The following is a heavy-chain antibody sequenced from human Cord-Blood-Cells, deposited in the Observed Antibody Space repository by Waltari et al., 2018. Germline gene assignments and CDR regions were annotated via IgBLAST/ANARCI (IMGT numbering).Heavy chain of an antibody. Sequence: SVKVSCKASGYTFTSYAMHWVRQAPGQRLEWMGWNHAGNGNTKYSQKFQGRVTITRDTSASTAYMELSSLRSEDTAVYYCASGYDFDYWGQGTLVTVSS. D-gene: IGHD5-12*01. CDR1: GYTFTSYA. V-gene: IGHV1-3*01. CDR2: NHAGNGNT. CDR3: ASGYDFDY. J-gene: IGHJ4*02.